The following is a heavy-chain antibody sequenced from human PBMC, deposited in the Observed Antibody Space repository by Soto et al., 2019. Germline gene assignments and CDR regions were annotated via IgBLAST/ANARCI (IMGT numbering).Heavy chain of an antibody. J-gene: IGHJ4*02. CDR2: ISGSGGST. V-gene: IGHV3-23*01. D-gene: IGHD4-17*01. Sequence: EVQLLESGGGLVQPGGSLRLSCAASGFTFSSYAMSWVRQAPGKGLEWVSAISGSGGSTYYADSVKGRFTISRDNSKNTRYLQMNSLRAEDTAVYYCATDRGGDYGPFDYWGRGTLVTVCS. CDR3: ATDRGGDYGPFDY. CDR1: GFTFSSYA.